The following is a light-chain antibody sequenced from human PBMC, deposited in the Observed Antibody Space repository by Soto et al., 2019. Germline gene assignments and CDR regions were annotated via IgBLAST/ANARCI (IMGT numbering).Light chain of an antibody. Sequence: DIVMTQSPDSLAVSLGERATINCKSSQNVLHSSDNKNYLAWYQQKSGQPPKLLIYWASTRESGVPDRFSGSGSGTDFTLTISSLQAEDVAVYYCQQYYSTPRTFGQGTKVEIK. CDR3: QQYYSTPRT. CDR2: WAS. CDR1: QNVLHSSDNKNY. J-gene: IGKJ1*01. V-gene: IGKV4-1*01.